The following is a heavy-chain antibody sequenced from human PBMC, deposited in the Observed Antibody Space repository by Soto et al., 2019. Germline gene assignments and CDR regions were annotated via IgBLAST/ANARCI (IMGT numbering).Heavy chain of an antibody. Sequence: ASVTVSCKASGYTFTSYGISWVRQAPGQGLEWMGWITTYNGNTNYAQKLQGRVTMTTDTSTNTAYMELRSLKSDDTAVYYCATETLRYCTSPSCPEAFDIWGQGTMVTV. CDR2: ITTYNGNT. CDR1: GYTFTSYG. J-gene: IGHJ3*02. V-gene: IGHV1-18*01. D-gene: IGHD2-2*01. CDR3: ATETLRYCTSPSCPEAFDI.